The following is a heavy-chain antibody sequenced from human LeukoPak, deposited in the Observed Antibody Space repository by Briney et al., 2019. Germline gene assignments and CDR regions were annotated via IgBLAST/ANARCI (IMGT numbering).Heavy chain of an antibody. J-gene: IGHJ4*02. CDR3: ARGPGIDVAGVFDY. D-gene: IGHD6-19*01. Sequence: ASVKVSCKASGFGFSSYGINWVRQAPGQRLEWMGWISAYTGQTKYLQKMRGRVTMTTDTSTNTAYMELRSLTSDDTADYYCARGPGIDVAGVFDYWGKGSLVIVSS. CDR1: GFGFSSYG. CDR2: ISAYTGQT. V-gene: IGHV1-18*04.